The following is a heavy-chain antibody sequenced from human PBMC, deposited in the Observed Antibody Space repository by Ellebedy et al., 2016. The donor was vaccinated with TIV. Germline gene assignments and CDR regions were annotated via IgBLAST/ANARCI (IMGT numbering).Heavy chain of an antibody. D-gene: IGHD5-18*01. J-gene: IGHJ2*01. CDR3: ARQGSYGYDSVVWYFDL. Sequence: MPSETLSLTCTVSGGSISSYYWSWIRQPPGKGLEWIGSIYYSGSTNYNPSLKSRVTISVETSKNQFSLKLSSVTAADTAVYYCARQGSYGYDSVVWYFDLWGRGTLVTVSS. V-gene: IGHV4-59*08. CDR1: GGSISSYY. CDR2: IYYSGST.